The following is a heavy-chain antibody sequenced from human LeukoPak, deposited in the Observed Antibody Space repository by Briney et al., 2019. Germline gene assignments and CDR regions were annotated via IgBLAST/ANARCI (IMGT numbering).Heavy chain of an antibody. J-gene: IGHJ4*02. Sequence: ASVKVSCKASGYTSTGYYMHWVRQAPGQGLEWMGRINPNSGGTNYAQKFQGRVTMTRDTSISTAYMELSRLRSDDTAVYYCASDYSSGWYVDYWGQGTLVTVSS. CDR3: ASDYSSGWYVDY. CDR1: GYTSTGYY. CDR2: INPNSGGT. D-gene: IGHD6-19*01. V-gene: IGHV1-2*06.